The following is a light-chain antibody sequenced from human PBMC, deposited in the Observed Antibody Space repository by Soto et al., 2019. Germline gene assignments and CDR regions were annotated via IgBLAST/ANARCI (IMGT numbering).Light chain of an antibody. V-gene: IGKV1-33*01. J-gene: IGKJ3*01. Sequence: DIQMTQSPSSLSASVGDRVIITCQASQDISNYLKWYQQKPGKAPKLLIYDASSLETGVPSRFSGSGSGTDFTFTISSLQPEDIATYFCQQYDDLPLTFGPGTKVDIK. CDR2: DAS. CDR3: QQYDDLPLT. CDR1: QDISNY.